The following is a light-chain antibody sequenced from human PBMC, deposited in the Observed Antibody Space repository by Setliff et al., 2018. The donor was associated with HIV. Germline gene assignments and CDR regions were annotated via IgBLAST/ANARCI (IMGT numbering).Light chain of an antibody. CDR2: QAS. Sequence: QSALTQPASVSGSPGQSITISCTGTSSDVGRYNLVSWYQQHPGKASKLIIYQASKRPSGVSNRFSGSKSGNTASLTISGLQADDEADYYCCSNTGSNTYVFGAGTKVTVL. J-gene: IGLJ1*01. CDR1: SSDVGRYNL. V-gene: IGLV2-23*01. CDR3: CSNTGSNTYV.